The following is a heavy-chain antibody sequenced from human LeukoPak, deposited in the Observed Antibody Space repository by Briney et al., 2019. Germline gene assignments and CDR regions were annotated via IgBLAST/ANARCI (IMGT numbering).Heavy chain of an antibody. Sequence: ASVKVSCKVSGYTLTELSMHWVRQAPGKGLEWMGGFDPEDGETIYAQKFQGRVTMTEDTSTDTAYMELSSLRSEDTAAYYCATVGNMVRGVIITPYYYGMDVWGQGTTVTVSS. CDR1: GYTLTELS. CDR3: ATVGNMVRGVIITPYYYGMDV. D-gene: IGHD3-10*01. J-gene: IGHJ6*02. V-gene: IGHV1-24*01. CDR2: FDPEDGET.